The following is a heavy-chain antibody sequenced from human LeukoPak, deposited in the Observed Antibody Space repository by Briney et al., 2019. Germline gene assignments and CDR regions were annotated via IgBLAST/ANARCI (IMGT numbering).Heavy chain of an antibody. J-gene: IGHJ4*02. V-gene: IGHV3-30*02. D-gene: IGHD2-15*01. CDR1: GFTFSSYG. CDR3: AKDWELGQRRIVVVVAAPTLFDY. CDR2: IRYDGSNK. Sequence: GGSLRLSCAASGFTFSSYGMHWVRQAPGKGLEWVAFIRYDGSNKYYADSVKGRFTISRDNSKNTLYLQMNSLRAEDTAVYYCAKDWELGQRRIVVVVAAPTLFDYWGQGALVTVSS.